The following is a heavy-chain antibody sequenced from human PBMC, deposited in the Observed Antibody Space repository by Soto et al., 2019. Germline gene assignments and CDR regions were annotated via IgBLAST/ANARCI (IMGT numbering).Heavy chain of an antibody. V-gene: IGHV4-59*08. D-gene: IGHD7-27*01. Sequence: PSETLSLTCSVSGVSISNYYWSWIRQSPGDGLEWIGSIYYAGSSNYNPSLNSRVTISLDTSKNHFSLKVTSVTAADTAVYYCARHSWELRKTFDYWGQGTLVTVSS. J-gene: IGHJ4*01. CDR2: IYYAGSS. CDR1: GVSISNYY. CDR3: ARHSWELRKTFDY.